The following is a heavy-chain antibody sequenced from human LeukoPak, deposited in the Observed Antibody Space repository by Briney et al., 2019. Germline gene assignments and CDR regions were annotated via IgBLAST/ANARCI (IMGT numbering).Heavy chain of an antibody. CDR1: GFTFSSYW. J-gene: IGHJ4*02. D-gene: IGHD1-1*01. Sequence: GGSLRLSCAASGFTFSSYWMSWVRHTPGKGLEWVANINQGGSEEYYVDSVRGRFTISRDNARNLLFLQMSSLRDEDTAVYYCARSPATGTVDYWGQGTLVTVSS. V-gene: IGHV3-7*01. CDR2: INQGGSEE. CDR3: ARSPATGTVDY.